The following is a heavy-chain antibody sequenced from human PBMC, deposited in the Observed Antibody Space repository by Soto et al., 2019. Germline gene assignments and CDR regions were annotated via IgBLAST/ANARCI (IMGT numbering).Heavy chain of an antibody. CDR1: GGTFSTST. J-gene: IGHJ4*02. V-gene: IGHV1-69*04. Sequence: SVKVSCKASGGTFSTSTLTWVRQAPGQGLEWMGRTIPLLNVADYAQDFQGRLTITADKSTSTTYMELTSLTSKDTAVYYCARDSPIGSTFSGYDAIDSWGQGTLVTVSS. D-gene: IGHD5-12*01. CDR2: TIPLLNVA. CDR3: ARDSPIGSTFSGYDAIDS.